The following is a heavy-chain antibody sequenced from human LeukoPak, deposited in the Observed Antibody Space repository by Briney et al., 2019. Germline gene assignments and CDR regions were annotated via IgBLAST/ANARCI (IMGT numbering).Heavy chain of an antibody. CDR2: ISYDGSNT. V-gene: IGHV3-30*04. Sequence: TGGSLRLSCAASGFTFSTYAMHWVRQAPGKGLDWVAVISYDGSNTYYADSVKGRFTISRDNSKNTLYLQMNSLRAEDTAVYYCARDGRTGGNFDYWGQGTLVTVSS. CDR1: GFTFSTYA. D-gene: IGHD1-1*01. J-gene: IGHJ4*02. CDR3: ARDGRTGGNFDY.